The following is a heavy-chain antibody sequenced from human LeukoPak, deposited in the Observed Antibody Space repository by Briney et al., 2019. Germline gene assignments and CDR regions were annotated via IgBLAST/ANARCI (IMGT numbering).Heavy chain of an antibody. D-gene: IGHD4-17*01. J-gene: IGHJ4*02. Sequence: GGSLRLSCAASGFTFSSYAMSWVRQAPGKGLEWVSGISGSGVSTYYADSVKGRFTISRDNSKNTVYLQMNSLRGEDTAVYHCAKDDYGDNRPSYFDYWGQGTLVTVSS. CDR1: GFTFSSYA. CDR2: ISGSGVST. CDR3: AKDDYGDNRPSYFDY. V-gene: IGHV3-23*01.